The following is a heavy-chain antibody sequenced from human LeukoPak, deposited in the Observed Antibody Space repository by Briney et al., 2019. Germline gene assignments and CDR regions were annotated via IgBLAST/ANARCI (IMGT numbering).Heavy chain of an antibody. D-gene: IGHD4-17*01. Sequence: PGGSLRLSCTTSGFTFSSYALSWVRQAPGKGLEWVSGIRVSGSTYYPDSVTGRFTISRDNSKNTLYLQMNSLRAEDTAVYYCAKDKDGDYVGSYFDYWGQGTLVTVSS. CDR1: GFTFSSYA. J-gene: IGHJ4*02. V-gene: IGHV3-23*01. CDR3: AKDKDGDYVGSYFDY. CDR2: IRVSGST.